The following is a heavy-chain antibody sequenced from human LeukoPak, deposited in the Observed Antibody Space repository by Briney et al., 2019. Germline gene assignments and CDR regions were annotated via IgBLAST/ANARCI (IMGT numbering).Heavy chain of an antibody. J-gene: IGHJ5*02. CDR1: GGSFSGYY. Sequence: PSETLSLTCAVYGGSFSGYYWSWIRQPPGKGLEWIGEINHSGSTNYNPSLKGRVTISVDTSKNQSSLKLSSVTAADTAVYYCASSGRYCSSTSCYWSWFDPWGQGTLVTVSS. CDR2: INHSGST. V-gene: IGHV4-34*01. D-gene: IGHD2-2*01. CDR3: ASSGRYCSSTSCYWSWFDP.